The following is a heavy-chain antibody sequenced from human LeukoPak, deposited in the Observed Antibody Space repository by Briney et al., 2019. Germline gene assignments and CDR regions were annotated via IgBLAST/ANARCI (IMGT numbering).Heavy chain of an antibody. CDR1: GFTFSNYW. J-gene: IGHJ4*02. D-gene: IGHD2-21*02. V-gene: IGHV3-74*01. Sequence: PGGSLRLSCAASGFTFSNYWIHWVRQAPGKGLVWVSRINSDGSSTSYADSVKGRFTISRDNAKNTLYLQMNSLRAEDTAVYYCARSFLAYCGGDCYSIGYWGQGTPVTVSS. CDR2: INSDGSST. CDR3: ARSFLAYCGGDCYSIGY.